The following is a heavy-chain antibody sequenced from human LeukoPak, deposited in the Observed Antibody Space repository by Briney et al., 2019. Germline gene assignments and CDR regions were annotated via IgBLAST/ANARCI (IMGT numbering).Heavy chain of an antibody. Sequence: SSETLSLTCAVYGGSFSGYYWSWLRQPPGKGLEWIGEINHSGSTNYNPSLKSRVTISVDTSKNQFSLKLSSVTAADTAVYCCAREKIAAAGPRGYFDYGGQGTLVTVSS. CDR2: INHSGST. J-gene: IGHJ4*02. CDR1: GGSFSGYY. D-gene: IGHD6-13*01. V-gene: IGHV4-34*01. CDR3: AREKIAAAGPRGYFDY.